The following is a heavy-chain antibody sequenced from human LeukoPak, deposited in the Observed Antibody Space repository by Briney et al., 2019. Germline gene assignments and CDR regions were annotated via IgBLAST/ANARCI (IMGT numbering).Heavy chain of an antibody. V-gene: IGHV1-8*03. CDR2: MNPNSGNT. J-gene: IGHJ5*02. CDR1: GYTFTSYD. CDR3: ARASSSWSIGDWFDP. D-gene: IGHD6-13*01. Sequence: ASVKVSCKASGYTFTSYDINWVRQATGQGLEWMGWMNPNSGNTGYAQKFQGRVTITRNTSISTAYMELSSLRSEDTAVFYCARASSSWSIGDWFDPWGQGTLVTVSS.